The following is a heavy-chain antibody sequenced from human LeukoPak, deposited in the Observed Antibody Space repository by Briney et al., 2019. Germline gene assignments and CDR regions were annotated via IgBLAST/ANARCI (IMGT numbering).Heavy chain of an antibody. CDR2: TYYRSKWYN. J-gene: IGHJ4*02. D-gene: IGHD3-10*01. Sequence: SQTLSLTCAISGDSVSSNNVAWNWIRQSPSRGLEWPGRTYYRSKWYNDYAVSMKSRITINPDTSKNQFSLQLNSVTPEDTAVYYCARKGSGSQMDYWGQGTLVTVSS. V-gene: IGHV6-1*01. CDR1: GDSVSSNNVA. CDR3: ARKGSGSQMDY.